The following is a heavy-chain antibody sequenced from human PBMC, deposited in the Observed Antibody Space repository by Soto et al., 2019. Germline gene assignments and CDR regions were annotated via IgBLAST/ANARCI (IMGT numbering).Heavy chain of an antibody. CDR3: ARTKCSGGSCYSWSLDY. V-gene: IGHV4-31*03. Sequence: SETLSLTCTVSGASITTGGYYWSWIRQLPGKGLEWIGHRYYSESTYYNPSLKSRVSISLDTSKNQFSLTLSFVTAADTAMYYCARTKCSGGSCYSWSLDYWGQGTPVTVSS. CDR2: RYYSEST. CDR1: GASITTGGYY. D-gene: IGHD2-15*01. J-gene: IGHJ4*02.